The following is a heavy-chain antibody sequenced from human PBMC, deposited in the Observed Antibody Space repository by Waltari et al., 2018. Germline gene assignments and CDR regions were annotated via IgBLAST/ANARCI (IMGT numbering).Heavy chain of an antibody. CDR3: VRKGYCSSTNCLDAFDI. V-gene: IGHV3-21*01. D-gene: IGHD2-2*01. J-gene: IGHJ3*02. CDR2: ITRSSNYI. CDR1: GFIFSTYT. Sequence: EVQLVESGGGLVKPGGSLRVSCAASGFIFSTYTMNWFRKAPGKGLEWVSSITRSSNYIYYADSVKGRFTISRDNANSSLSLQMDSLRAEDTAVYYCVRKGYCSSTNCLDAFDIWGQGTMVTVSS.